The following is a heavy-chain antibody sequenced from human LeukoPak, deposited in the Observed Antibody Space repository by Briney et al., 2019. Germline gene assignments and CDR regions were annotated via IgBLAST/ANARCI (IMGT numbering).Heavy chain of an antibody. J-gene: IGHJ4*02. V-gene: IGHV3-30-3*01. CDR2: ISNDGNDK. CDR3: ARQRSGTRWYFDY. D-gene: IGHD3-3*01. CDR1: GFTFSSYT. Sequence: GRSLRLSCAASGFTFSSYTMHWVRQSPGKEPEWVAVISNDGNDKYFADSVKGRATISRDNSRNTMSLEMDSLRVEDTAVYYCARQRSGTRWYFDYWGQGTLVTVFS.